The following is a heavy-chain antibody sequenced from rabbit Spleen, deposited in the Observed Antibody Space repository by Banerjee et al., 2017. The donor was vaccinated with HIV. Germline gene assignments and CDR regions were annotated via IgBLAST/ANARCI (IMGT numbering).Heavy chain of an antibody. D-gene: IGHD4-1*01. V-gene: IGHV1S40*01. CDR2: IDAASSDNT. CDR1: GFSFSGGYW. Sequence: QSLEESGGGLVKPGASLTLTCTASGFSFSGGYWMCWVHQAPAKGLESIACIDAASSDNTYYTNWAKGRFTISKSTSLNTVTLQMTSLTAADTATYFCARDLAGVIGWNFNLRGPGTLVTVS. J-gene: IGHJ4*01. CDR3: ARDLAGVIGWNFNL.